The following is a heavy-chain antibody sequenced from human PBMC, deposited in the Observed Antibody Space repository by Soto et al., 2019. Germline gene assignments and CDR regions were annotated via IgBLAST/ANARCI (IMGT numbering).Heavy chain of an antibody. Sequence: QVQLVQSGAEVKKPGSSVKVSCKASVGTFSSYAISWVRQAPGQGLEWMGGIIPIFGTANYAQKFQGRVTITADESTSTAYMELSSLRSEDTAVYYCARQGRNSSGWYFFYFDYWGQGTLVTVSS. CDR2: IIPIFGTA. CDR1: VGTFSSYA. J-gene: IGHJ4*02. D-gene: IGHD6-19*01. CDR3: ARQGRNSSGWYFFYFDY. V-gene: IGHV1-69*01.